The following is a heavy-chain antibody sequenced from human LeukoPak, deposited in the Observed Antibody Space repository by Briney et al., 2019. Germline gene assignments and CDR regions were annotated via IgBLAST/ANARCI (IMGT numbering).Heavy chain of an antibody. CDR3: ARGPDRYSYGLIDY. CDR1: GGTFNSYA. Sequence: ASVKVSCKTSGGTFNSYAISWVRQAPGQGLEWMGGITAIFRTANCAQKFQGRVTITRDTSASTAYMELSSLRSEDTAVYYCARGPDRYSYGLIDYWGQGTLVTVSS. CDR2: ITAIFRTA. J-gene: IGHJ4*02. D-gene: IGHD5-18*01. V-gene: IGHV1-69*05.